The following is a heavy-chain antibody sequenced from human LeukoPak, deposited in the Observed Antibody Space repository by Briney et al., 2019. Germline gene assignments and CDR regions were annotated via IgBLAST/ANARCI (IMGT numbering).Heavy chain of an antibody. CDR3: ARDGNDCSTSSCYLN. V-gene: IGHV1-8*01. Sequence: ASVKVSCKASGYTFSSHDINWVRQATGQGLEWMGWMNPNSGNTGYAPKFQGRVTMTRDTSITTAYMELSSLRSEDTAVYYCARDGNDCSTSSCYLNWGQGTLVTVSS. D-gene: IGHD2-2*01. CDR1: GYTFSSHD. CDR2: MNPNSGNT. J-gene: IGHJ4*02.